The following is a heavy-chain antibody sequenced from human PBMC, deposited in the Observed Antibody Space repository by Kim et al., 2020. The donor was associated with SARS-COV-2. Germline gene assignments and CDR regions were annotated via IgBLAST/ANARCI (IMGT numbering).Heavy chain of an antibody. CDR2: SQGGSYR. Sequence: SQGGSYRDNAASVKGRFTLSRDSSKNTLYLQMNSLRVEDTAVYYCANMQYWGQGTLVSVSS. CDR3: ANMQY. J-gene: IGHJ4*02. V-gene: IGHV3-30*01.